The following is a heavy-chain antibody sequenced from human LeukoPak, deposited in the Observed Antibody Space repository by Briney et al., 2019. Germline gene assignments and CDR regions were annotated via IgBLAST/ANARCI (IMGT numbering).Heavy chain of an antibody. V-gene: IGHV3-15*01. Sequence: GGSLRLSCAASGFTFRIASMSWVRQAPGKGLEWVGQIKTKTDGGTTDPAAPVQGRFTVSRDDSTDTLWLQMSSLQTEDTAVYYCTTHRGYSSSPTFDYWGQGTLVTVSS. D-gene: IGHD6-13*01. CDR1: GFTFRIAS. CDR3: TTHRGYSSSPTFDY. J-gene: IGHJ4*02. CDR2: IKTKTDGGTT.